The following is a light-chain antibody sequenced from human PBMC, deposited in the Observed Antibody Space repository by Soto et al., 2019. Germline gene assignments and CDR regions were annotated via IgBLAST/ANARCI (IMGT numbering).Light chain of an antibody. CDR2: GTS. Sequence: EIALTQSPGTLSLSPGEGATLSCRASQSVSSSYAACYQQKPGQAPMLLIYGTSSSTTVIPDWCGSRGAGTDFTLTITILEPEDVAVYYYQQRTSCPTFGQGTRLEIK. V-gene: IGKV3D-20*02. CDR3: QQRTSCPT. J-gene: IGKJ5*01. CDR1: QSVSSSY.